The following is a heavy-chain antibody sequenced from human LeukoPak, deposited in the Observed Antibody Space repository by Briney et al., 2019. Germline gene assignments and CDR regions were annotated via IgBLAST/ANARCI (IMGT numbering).Heavy chain of an antibody. Sequence: PGGSLRLSCVASGFTFSSYNMNWVRQAPGKGLEWVSYITTRSTTIHYADSVKGRFTISRDNAENSLSLQMNSLRDEDTAVYYCVRDYDFAFDHWGQGTLVTVSS. CDR3: VRDYDFAFDH. D-gene: IGHD3-3*01. CDR2: ITTRSTTI. J-gene: IGHJ4*02. V-gene: IGHV3-48*02. CDR1: GFTFSSYN.